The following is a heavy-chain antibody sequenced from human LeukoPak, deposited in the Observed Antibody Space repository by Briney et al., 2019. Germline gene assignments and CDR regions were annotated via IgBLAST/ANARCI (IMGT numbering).Heavy chain of an antibody. J-gene: IGHJ3*02. V-gene: IGHV1-69*13. D-gene: IGHD5-12*01. Sequence: ASVKVSCKASGGTFSSYAISWVRQAPGQGLEWMGGIIPIFGTANYAQKFQGRVTITAGESTSTAYMELSSLRSEDTAVYYCARDEVVATSAFDIWGQGTMVTVSS. CDR3: ARDEVVATSAFDI. CDR1: GGTFSSYA. CDR2: IIPIFGTA.